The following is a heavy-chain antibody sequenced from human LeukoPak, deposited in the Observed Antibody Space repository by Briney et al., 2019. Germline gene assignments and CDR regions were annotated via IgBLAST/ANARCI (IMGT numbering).Heavy chain of an antibody. V-gene: IGHV3-30-3*01. J-gene: IGHJ4*02. CDR3: ARDGGNYYGSGDDHDY. CDR1: GFTFSSYA. Sequence: GGSLRLSCAASGFTFSSYAMHWVRQAPGKGLEWVAVISYDGSNKYYADSVKGRFTISRDNSKNTLYLQMNSLRAEDTAVYYCARDGGNYYGSGDDHDYWGQGTLVTVSS. D-gene: IGHD3-10*01. CDR2: ISYDGSNK.